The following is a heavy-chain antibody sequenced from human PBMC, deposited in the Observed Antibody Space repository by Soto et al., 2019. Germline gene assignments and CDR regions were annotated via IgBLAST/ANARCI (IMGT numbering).Heavy chain of an antibody. J-gene: IGHJ4*02. Sequence: QVQLVQSGGGVVQPGRSLSLSCEASGSTFSNYDMDWVRQAPGKGLEWLAIISFDGSKTYYADSVKGRFTVSRDNSKNTLFLPLNSLRPDDTATYYCVREGYSGSYAAFWGQGSLVTVSS. CDR1: GSTFSNYD. CDR3: VREGYSGSYAAF. V-gene: IGHV3-30*03. D-gene: IGHD1-26*01. CDR2: ISFDGSKT.